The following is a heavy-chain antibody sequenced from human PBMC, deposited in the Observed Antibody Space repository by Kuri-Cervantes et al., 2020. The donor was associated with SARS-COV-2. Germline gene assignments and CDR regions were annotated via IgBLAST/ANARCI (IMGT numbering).Heavy chain of an antibody. CDR1: GFTVSSNY. V-gene: IGHV3-23*01. Sequence: GGSLRLSCAASGFTVSSNYMSWVRQAPGKGLEWVSAISGSGGSTYYADSVKGRYTISRDNSKNTLYLQMNSLRAEDTAVYYCAKVKGKAAAAYYFDYWGQGTLVTVSS. D-gene: IGHD6-13*01. CDR2: ISGSGGST. J-gene: IGHJ4*02. CDR3: AKVKGKAAAAYYFDY.